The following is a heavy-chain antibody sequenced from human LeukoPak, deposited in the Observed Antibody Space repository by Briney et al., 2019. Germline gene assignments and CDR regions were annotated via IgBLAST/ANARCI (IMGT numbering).Heavy chain of an antibody. J-gene: IGHJ6*04. D-gene: IGHD2-15*01. CDR3: ARGELDIVVVVAASFLLDV. V-gene: IGHV4-38-2*02. Sequence: PSETLSLTCTVSGYSISSGYYWGWIRQPPGKGLEWIGSIHYSGSTNYNPSLKSRVTISVDTSKNQFSLKLSSVTAADTAVYYCARGELDIVVVVAASFLLDVWGKGTTVTVSS. CDR1: GYSISSGYY. CDR2: IHYSGST.